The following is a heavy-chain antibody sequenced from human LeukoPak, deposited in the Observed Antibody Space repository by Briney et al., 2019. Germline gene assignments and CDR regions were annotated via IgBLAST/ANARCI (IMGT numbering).Heavy chain of an antibody. CDR2: IYTSGST. Sequence: PSETLSLTCAVYGGSISSGSYYWSWIRQPVGKGLEWIGRIYTSGSTNYNPSLKSRVTISVDTSKNQFSLKLSSVTAADTAVYYCASTGIVGAIFWGQGTLVTVSS. J-gene: IGHJ4*02. V-gene: IGHV4-61*02. D-gene: IGHD1-26*01. CDR3: ASTGIVGAIF. CDR1: GGSISSGSYY.